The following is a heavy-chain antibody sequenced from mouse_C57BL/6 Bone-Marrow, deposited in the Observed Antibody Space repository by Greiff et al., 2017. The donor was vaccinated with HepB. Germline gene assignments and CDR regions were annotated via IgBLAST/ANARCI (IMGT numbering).Heavy chain of an antibody. CDR1: GYTFTSYW. CDR3: ARPFHYGSSPFAY. J-gene: IGHJ3*01. Sequence: QVQLQQPGAELVKPGASVKLSCKASGYTFTSYWMHWVKQRPGQGLEWIGMIHPNSGSTNYNEKFKSKATLTVDKSSSTAYMQLSSLTSEDSAVYYCARPFHYGSSPFAYWGQGTLVTVSA. V-gene: IGHV1-64*01. D-gene: IGHD1-1*01. CDR2: IHPNSGST.